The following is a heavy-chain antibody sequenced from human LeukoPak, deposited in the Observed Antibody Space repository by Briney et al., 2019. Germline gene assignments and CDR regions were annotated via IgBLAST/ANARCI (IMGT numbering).Heavy chain of an antibody. CDR3: AKDSDYDFWSGYPTDHYFDY. D-gene: IGHD3-3*01. V-gene: IGHV3-23*01. J-gene: IGHJ4*02. Sequence: GGSLRLSCAASGFTFSSYAMSWVRQAPGKGLEWVSAISGSGGSTYYADSVKGRFTISRDNSKNTLYLQMNSLRAEDTAVYYCAKDSDYDFWSGYPTDHYFDYWGQGTLVTVSS. CDR1: GFTFSSYA. CDR2: ISGSGGST.